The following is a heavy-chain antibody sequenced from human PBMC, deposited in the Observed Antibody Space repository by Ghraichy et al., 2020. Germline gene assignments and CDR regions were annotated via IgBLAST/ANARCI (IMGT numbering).Heavy chain of an antibody. CDR2: INHSGST. Sequence: SETLSLTCAVYGGSFSGYYWSWIRQPPGKGLEWIGEINHSGSTNYNPSLKSRVTISVDTFKNQFSLKLSSVTAADTAVYYCAKAYCSGGSCYHDYWGQGTLVTVSS. CDR3: AKAYCSGGSCYHDY. CDR1: GGSFSGYY. D-gene: IGHD2-15*01. J-gene: IGHJ4*02. V-gene: IGHV4-34*01.